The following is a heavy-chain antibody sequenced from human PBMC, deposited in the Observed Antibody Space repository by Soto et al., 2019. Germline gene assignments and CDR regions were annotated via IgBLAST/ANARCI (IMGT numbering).Heavy chain of an antibody. D-gene: IGHD3-3*01. V-gene: IGHV4-31*02. Sequence: PSETLSLTCTVSGGSISSGGYYCSLIRQHPGKGLEWIGYIYYSGSTYYNPSLKSRVTISVDTSKNQFSLKLSSVTAADTAVYYCALHLITIFGVAPFDYWGQGTLVTVSA. J-gene: IGHJ4*02. CDR3: ALHLITIFGVAPFDY. CDR1: GGSISSGGYY. CDR2: IYYSGST.